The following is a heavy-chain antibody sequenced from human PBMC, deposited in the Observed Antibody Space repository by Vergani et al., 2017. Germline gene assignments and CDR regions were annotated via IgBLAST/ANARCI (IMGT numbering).Heavy chain of an antibody. V-gene: IGHV4-59*01. J-gene: IGHJ4*02. CDR1: GGYISSYY. CDR3: ARGRLRFDY. CDR2: IYYSGST. Sequence: QVQLQESGPGLVKPSETLSLTCTVSGGYISSYYWSWIRQPPGKGLEWIGYIYYSGSTNYNPSLKSRVTISVDTSKNQFSLKLSSVTAADTAVYYCARGRLRFDYWGQGTLVTVSS. D-gene: IGHD4-17*01.